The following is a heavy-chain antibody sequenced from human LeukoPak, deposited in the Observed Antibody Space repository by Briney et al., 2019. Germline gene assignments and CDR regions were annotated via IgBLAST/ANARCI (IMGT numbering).Heavy chain of an antibody. CDR2: IYYSGST. Sequence: SETLSLTCTVSGVSISSSSYYWGWIRQPPGKGLEWIGSIYYSGSTYYNPSLKSRVTISVDTSKNQFSLKLSSATAADTAVYYCARTSGDGYNSYYYYGMDVWGQGTTVTVSS. CDR3: ARTSGDGYNSYYYYGMDV. V-gene: IGHV4-39*01. CDR1: GVSISSSSYY. J-gene: IGHJ6*02. D-gene: IGHD5-24*01.